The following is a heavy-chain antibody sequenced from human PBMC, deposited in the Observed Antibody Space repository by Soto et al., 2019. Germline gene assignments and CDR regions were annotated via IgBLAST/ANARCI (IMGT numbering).Heavy chain of an antibody. CDR1: GGSISSGGYS. Sequence: SETLSLTCAVSGGSISSGGYSWSWIRQPPGKGLEWIGYTYHSGSTYYNPSLKSRVTISVDRSKNQFSLKLSSVTAADTAVYYCARDRAAYCSSTSCSGWFDPWGQGTLVTVSS. CDR3: ARDRAAYCSSTSCSGWFDP. D-gene: IGHD2-2*01. V-gene: IGHV4-30-2*01. CDR2: TYHSGST. J-gene: IGHJ5*02.